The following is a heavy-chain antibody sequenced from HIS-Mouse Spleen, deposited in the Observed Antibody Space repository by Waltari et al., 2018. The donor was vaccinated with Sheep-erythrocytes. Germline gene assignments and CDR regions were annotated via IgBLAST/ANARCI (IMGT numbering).Heavy chain of an antibody. V-gene: IGHV3-21*01. Sequence: EVQLVESGGGLVKPGGSLRLSCAASGFTFSSYSMNWVRQAPGKGWEWVSSISSSSSYIYYADSVKGRFTISGDNAKNSLYLQMNSLRAEDTAVYYCARDTGTDAFDIWGQGTMVTVSS. CDR1: GFTFSSYS. CDR2: ISSSSSYI. J-gene: IGHJ3*02. CDR3: ARDTGTDAFDI. D-gene: IGHD1-1*01.